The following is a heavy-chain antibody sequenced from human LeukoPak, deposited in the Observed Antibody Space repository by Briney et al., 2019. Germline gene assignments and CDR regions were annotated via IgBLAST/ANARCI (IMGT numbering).Heavy chain of an antibody. CDR3: AREPHSGGDAFDI. Sequence: GGSLRLSCAASGFTFSSYAMSWVRQAPGKGLEWVSAISGSGGSTYYADSVKGRFTISRDNSKNSLYLQMNSLRAEDTAVYYCAREPHSGGDAFDIWGQGTMVTVSS. V-gene: IGHV3-23*01. D-gene: IGHD6-19*01. J-gene: IGHJ3*02. CDR1: GFTFSSYA. CDR2: ISGSGGST.